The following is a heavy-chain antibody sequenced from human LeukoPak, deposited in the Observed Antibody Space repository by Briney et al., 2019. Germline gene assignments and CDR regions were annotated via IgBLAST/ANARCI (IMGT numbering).Heavy chain of an antibody. Sequence: PSGTLSVTCAVYGGSFSGYYWSWIRQPPGKRLEWIGEINHSGSTNYNPSLKSRVTISGDTSKNQISLKLSSVTAADTAIYYCARPAAAGQNDAFDIWGQGTMVTVSS. CDR1: GGSFSGYY. CDR2: INHSGST. J-gene: IGHJ3*02. D-gene: IGHD6-13*01. CDR3: ARPAAAGQNDAFDI. V-gene: IGHV4-34*01.